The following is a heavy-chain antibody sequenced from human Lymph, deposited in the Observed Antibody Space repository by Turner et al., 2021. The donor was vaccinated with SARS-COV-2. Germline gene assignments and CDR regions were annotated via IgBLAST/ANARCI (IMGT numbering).Heavy chain of an antibody. J-gene: IGHJ4*02. CDR2: IWYDGSNK. CDR1: GFTFSSYG. V-gene: IGHV3-33*01. CDR3: AREDTVMVYDY. Sequence: QVQLVESGGGVVQPGRSLRLSCAASGFTFSSYGMHWVRQAPGKGLEWVAFIWYDGSNKYYADSVKGRFTISRDNSKNTLYLQMNSLRAEDRAVYYCAREDTVMVYDYWGQGTLVTVSS. D-gene: IGHD5-18*01.